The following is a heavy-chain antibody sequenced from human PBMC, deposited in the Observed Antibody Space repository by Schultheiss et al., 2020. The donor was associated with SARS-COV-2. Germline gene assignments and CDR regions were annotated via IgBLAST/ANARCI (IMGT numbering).Heavy chain of an antibody. V-gene: IGHV4-31*03. J-gene: IGHJ4*02. D-gene: IGHD3-10*01. Sequence: SETLSLTCTVSGGSISSGGYYWSWIRQHPGKGLEWIGYIYYSGSTYYNPSLKSRVTISVDTSKNQFSLKLSSVTAADTAVYYCARHTLLYLDYWGQGTLVTVSS. CDR3: ARHTLLYLDY. CDR2: IYYSGST. CDR1: GGSISSGGYY.